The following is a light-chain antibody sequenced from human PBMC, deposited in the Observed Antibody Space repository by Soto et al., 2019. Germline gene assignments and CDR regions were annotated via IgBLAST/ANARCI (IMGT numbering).Light chain of an antibody. CDR1: QSVRSSY. V-gene: IGKV3-20*01. CDR2: GAS. Sequence: EIVLTQSPGTLSSSPGERATLSCRASQSVRSSYLAWYQQKPGQAPRLLIYGASSRATGIPDRFSGSGSGTDFTLTISRLEPEDLAVYYCQQYGSSPTFGGGTKVEIK. CDR3: QQYGSSPT. J-gene: IGKJ4*01.